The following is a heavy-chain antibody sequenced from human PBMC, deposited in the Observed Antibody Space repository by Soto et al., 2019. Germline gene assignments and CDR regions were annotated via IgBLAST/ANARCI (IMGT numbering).Heavy chain of an antibody. CDR1: GFTFSSYS. Sequence: TGGSLRLSCAASGFTFSSYSMNWVRQAPGKGLEWVSSISSSSSYIYYADSVKGRFTISRDNSKNTLYLQMNSLRAEDTAVYYCAKASSSSSLSGMDVWGQGTTVTVSS. J-gene: IGHJ6*02. CDR2: ISSSSSYI. CDR3: AKASSSSSLSGMDV. D-gene: IGHD6-6*01. V-gene: IGHV3-21*04.